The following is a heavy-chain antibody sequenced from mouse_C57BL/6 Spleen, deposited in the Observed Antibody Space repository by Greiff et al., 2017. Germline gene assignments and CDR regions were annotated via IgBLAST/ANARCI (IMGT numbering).Heavy chain of an antibody. CDR1: GYTFTDYE. CDR2: IDPETGGT. D-gene: IGHD3-2*02. Sequence: MQLQQSGAELVRPGASVTLSCKASGYTFTDYEMHWVKQTPVHGLEWIGAIDPETGGTAYNQKFKGKAILTADKSSSTAYMELRSLTSEDSAVYYCTSEGSSGLYAMDYWGQGTSVTVSS. V-gene: IGHV1-15*01. CDR3: TSEGSSGLYAMDY. J-gene: IGHJ4*01.